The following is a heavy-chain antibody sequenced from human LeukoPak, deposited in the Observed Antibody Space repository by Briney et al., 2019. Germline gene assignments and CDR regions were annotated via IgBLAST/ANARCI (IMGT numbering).Heavy chain of an antibody. V-gene: IGHV1-46*01. CDR2: INPSGGST. J-gene: IGHJ4*02. CDR3: ARSWGYYDTSGYYSY. Sequence: ASVKVSCKASGYTFTSYYMHWVRQAPGQGLEWMGIINPSGGSTSYAQKFQGRVTRTRDMSTSTVYMELSSLRSEDTAVYYCARSWGYYDTSGYYSYWGQGTLVTVSS. D-gene: IGHD3-22*01. CDR1: GYTFTSYY.